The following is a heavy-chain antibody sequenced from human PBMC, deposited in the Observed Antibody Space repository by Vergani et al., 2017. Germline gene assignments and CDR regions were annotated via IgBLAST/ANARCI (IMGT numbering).Heavy chain of an antibody. CDR1: GGSISSSSYY. CDR3: ARLPGPITMVRGVTDAFDI. CDR2: IYYSGST. V-gene: IGHV4-39*01. D-gene: IGHD3-10*01. J-gene: IGHJ3*02. Sequence: QLQLQESGPGLVKPSETLSLTCTVSGGSISSSSYYWGWIRQPPGKGLEWIGCIYYSGSTYYNPSLKSRVTISVDTSKNQFSLKLSSVTAADTAVYYCARLPGPITMVRGVTDAFDIWGQGTMVTVSS.